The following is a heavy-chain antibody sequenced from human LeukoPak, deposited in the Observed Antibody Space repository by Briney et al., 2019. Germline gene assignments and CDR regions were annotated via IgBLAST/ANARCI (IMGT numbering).Heavy chain of an antibody. CDR1: GFTFSSYS. CDR3: TTDLSFMALYYYYYMDV. V-gene: IGHV3-15*01. J-gene: IGHJ6*03. D-gene: IGHD3-10*01. Sequence: PGGSLRLSCAASGFTFSSYSMNWVRQAPGKGLEWVGRIKSKTDGGTTDYAAPVKGRFTISRDDSKNTLYLQMNSLKTEDTGVYYCTTDLSFMALYYYYYMDVWGKGTTVTISS. CDR2: IKSKTDGGTT.